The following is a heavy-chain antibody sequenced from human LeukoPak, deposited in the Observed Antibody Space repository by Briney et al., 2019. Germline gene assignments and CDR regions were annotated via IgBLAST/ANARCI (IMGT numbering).Heavy chain of an antibody. J-gene: IGHJ4*02. V-gene: IGHV3-30*02. CDR1: GFTFSSYG. CDR3: AKDGYNYYVDY. Sequence: GGSLRLSCVASGFTFSSYGIHWVRQAPGKGLEWVAFIGYDGSNKYYRDSVKGRFTISRDNSKNTLYLQMNSLRAEDTAVYYCAKDGYNYYVDYWGQGTLVTVSS. D-gene: IGHD5-24*01. CDR2: IGYDGSNK.